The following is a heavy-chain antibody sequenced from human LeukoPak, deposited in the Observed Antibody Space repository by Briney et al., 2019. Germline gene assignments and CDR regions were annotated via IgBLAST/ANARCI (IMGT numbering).Heavy chain of an antibody. CDR1: GFTFSSYG. CDR2: ISYDGSNK. V-gene: IGHV3-30*18. D-gene: IGHD3-10*01. CDR3: AKAPYYYGSGSYYNIGYYYYGMDV. J-gene: IGHJ6*02. Sequence: GRSLRLSCAASGFTFSSYGMHWVHQAPGKGLEWVAVISYDGSNKYYADSVKGRFTISRDNSKNTLYLQMNSLRAEDTAVYYCAKAPYYYGSGSYYNIGYYYYGMDVWGQGTTVTVSS.